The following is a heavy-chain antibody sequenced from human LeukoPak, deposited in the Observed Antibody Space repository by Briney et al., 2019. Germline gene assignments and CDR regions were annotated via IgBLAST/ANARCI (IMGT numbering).Heavy chain of an antibody. CDR3: AKDLIVVVPAAPSYHYYYYYGMDV. D-gene: IGHD2-2*01. CDR2: ISYDGSNK. V-gene: IGHV3-30*18. Sequence: GGSLRPSCAASGFTFSSYGMHWARQAPGKGLEWVAVISYDGSNKYYADSVKGRFTISRDNSKNTLYLQMNSLRAEDTAVYYCAKDLIVVVPAAPSYHYYYYYGMDVWGQGTTVTVSS. CDR1: GFTFSSYG. J-gene: IGHJ6*02.